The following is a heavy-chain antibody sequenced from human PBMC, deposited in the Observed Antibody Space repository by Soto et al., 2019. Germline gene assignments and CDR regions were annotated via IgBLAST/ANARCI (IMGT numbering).Heavy chain of an antibody. CDR1: GGTFSSYA. Sequence: ASVKVSCKASGGTFSSYAISLVRQAPGQGLEWXGGXXPXXXXXNXXXKFQGRVTITADESTSTAYMELSSLRSEDTAVYYCARGRNYGGLDYWGQGTLVTVSS. D-gene: IGHD4-17*01. V-gene: IGHV1-69*13. CDR3: ARGRNYGGLDY. J-gene: IGHJ4*02. CDR2: XXPXXXXX.